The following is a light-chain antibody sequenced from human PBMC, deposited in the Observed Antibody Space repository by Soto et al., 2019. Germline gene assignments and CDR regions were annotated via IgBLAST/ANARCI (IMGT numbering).Light chain of an antibody. Sequence: EIVLTQSPATLSLSPGERATLSCRASQSVSSYLAWYQQKPGLAPRLLIYDASNRATGIPARFSGSGSGTDFTLTISSLDPEDFAVYYCQQRSNWPPYTFGQGTKLEI. J-gene: IGKJ2*01. V-gene: IGKV3-11*01. CDR2: DAS. CDR1: QSVSSY. CDR3: QQRSNWPPYT.